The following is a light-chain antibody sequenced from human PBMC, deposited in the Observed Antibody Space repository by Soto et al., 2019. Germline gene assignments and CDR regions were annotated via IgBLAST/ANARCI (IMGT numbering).Light chain of an antibody. CDR2: GAP. V-gene: IGKV3-15*01. CDR3: HQYNNWPPWT. Sequence: ETVMTQSQATLSLSPGETATLSCRASQSVGNNLAWYQHKRGQAPRLLFYGAPTRATGIPARFSGSGSGTEFTLTISSLQSEDFAVYYCHQYNNWPPWTFGQGTKGDIK. CDR1: QSVGNN. J-gene: IGKJ1*01.